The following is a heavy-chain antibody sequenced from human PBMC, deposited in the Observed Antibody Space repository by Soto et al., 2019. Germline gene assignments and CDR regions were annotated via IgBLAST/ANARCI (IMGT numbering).Heavy chain of an antibody. CDR1: GYNFIAYY. V-gene: IGHV1-2*02. CDR2: VSPNNGAT. CDR3: ASGTRIPGAFVIDWFDP. Sequence: QAQLVQSGAEVKRPGASVKVSCKTSGYNFIAYYVHWVRQAPGQGLEWMGYVSPNNGATIYAQKFRGRVTLTRDTSITTAYMDLTRLTSDDTAIYYCASGTRIPGAFVIDWFDPWGQGTLVTVSS. D-gene: IGHD3-3*02. J-gene: IGHJ5*02.